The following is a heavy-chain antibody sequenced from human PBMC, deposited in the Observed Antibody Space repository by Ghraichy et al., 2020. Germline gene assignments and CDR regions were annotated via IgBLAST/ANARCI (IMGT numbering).Heavy chain of an antibody. Sequence: GESLNTSCAASGFTLSNYWMHWVRQAPGKGLVWVSRIKSDGSSTTYADSVKGRFTISRDNAKNTLYLQMNSLRAEDTAVYYCAREYCSGGRCFFGTGGSHFDNWGQGTLVTVSS. V-gene: IGHV3-74*01. D-gene: IGHD2-15*01. CDR2: IKSDGSST. CDR3: AREYCSGGRCFFGTGGSHFDN. J-gene: IGHJ4*02. CDR1: GFTLSNYW.